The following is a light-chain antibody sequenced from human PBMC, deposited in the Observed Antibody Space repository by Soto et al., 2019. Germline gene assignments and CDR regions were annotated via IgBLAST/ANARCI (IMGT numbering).Light chain of an antibody. CDR3: CSSAGGYSFYV. Sequence: QSVLTQPRSVSGSRGQSVTISCTGTTTDARDYNYVSWYQQHPGKAPKLLIYDVTKRPSGVPDRFSGSKSGKTASLTISGLQAEEEADYYCCSSAGGYSFYVFRTGTKVTVL. V-gene: IGLV2-11*01. J-gene: IGLJ1*01. CDR1: TTDARDYNY. CDR2: DVT.